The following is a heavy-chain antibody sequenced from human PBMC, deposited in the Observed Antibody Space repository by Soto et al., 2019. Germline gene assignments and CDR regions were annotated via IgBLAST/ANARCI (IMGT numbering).Heavy chain of an antibody. CDR1: GGSISSGDYY. D-gene: IGHD3-22*01. J-gene: IGHJ4*02. V-gene: IGHV4-30-4*01. Sequence: PSETLSLTCTVSGGSISSGDYYWSWIRQPPGKGLEWIGYIYYSGSTYYNPSLKSRVTISVDTSKNQFSLKLSSVTAADTAVYYCAREQVHYYDSSGSLYFDYWGQGTLVTVSS. CDR2: IYYSGST. CDR3: AREQVHYYDSSGSLYFDY.